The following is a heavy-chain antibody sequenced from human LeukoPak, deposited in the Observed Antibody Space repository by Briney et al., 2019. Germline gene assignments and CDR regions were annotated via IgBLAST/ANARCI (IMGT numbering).Heavy chain of an antibody. CDR2: IRSKAYGGTT. V-gene: IGHV3-49*04. CDR3: TRGTGSYDFWSPYYFDY. J-gene: IGHJ4*02. CDR1: GFTFGDYA. Sequence: GGSLRLSCTASGFTFGDYAMSWVRQAPGKGLEWVGFIRSKAYGGTTEYAASVKGRFTISRDDSKSIAYLQMNSLKTEDTAVYYCTRGTGSYDFWSPYYFDYWGQGTLVTVSS. D-gene: IGHD3-3*01.